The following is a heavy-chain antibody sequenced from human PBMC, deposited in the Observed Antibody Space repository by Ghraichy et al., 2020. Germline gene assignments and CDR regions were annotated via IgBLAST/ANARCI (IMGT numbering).Heavy chain of an antibody. CDR3: AREWGRHCSNGVCQGNYYGMDV. CDR2: ISGYSGNT. J-gene: IGHJ6*02. V-gene: IGHV1-18*04. CDR1: GYTFTNYG. D-gene: IGHD2-8*01. Sequence: ASVKVSCKASGYTFTNYGISWVRQAPGQGLEWMGWISGYSGNTYYAQKIQDRVTMTTDTSTSTAYMELRSLRSDDTAVYHCAREWGRHCSNGVCQGNYYGMDVWGQGTTVTVSS.